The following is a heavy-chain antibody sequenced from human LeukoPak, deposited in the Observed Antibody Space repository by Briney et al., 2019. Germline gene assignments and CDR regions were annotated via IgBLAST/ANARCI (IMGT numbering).Heavy chain of an antibody. J-gene: IGHJ4*02. CDR3: AREANYYGSGSYFEGTFDY. Sequence: SETLSLTCTVFGGSISSNVHYWGWIRQPPRKGLEWIGYIYHSGSTNYNPSLKSRVTISVDTSKNEFSLKLTSVTAADTAVYYCAREANYYGSGSYFEGTFDYWGQGSLVTVSS. V-gene: IGHV4-61*08. CDR2: IYHSGST. D-gene: IGHD3-10*01. CDR1: GGSISSNVHY.